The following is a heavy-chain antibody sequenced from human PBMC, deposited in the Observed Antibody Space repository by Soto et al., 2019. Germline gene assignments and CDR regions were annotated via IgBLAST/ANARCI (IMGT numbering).Heavy chain of an antibody. CDR1: GGTFSSYA. Sequence: SVKVSCKASGGTFSSYAISWVRQAPGQGLEWMGGIIPIFGTANYAQKFQGRVTITADESTSTAYMELSSLRSEDTAVYYCASEVGATTGYFDYWGQGTLVTVSS. CDR3: ASEVGATTGYFDY. V-gene: IGHV1-69*13. CDR2: IIPIFGTA. J-gene: IGHJ4*02. D-gene: IGHD1-26*01.